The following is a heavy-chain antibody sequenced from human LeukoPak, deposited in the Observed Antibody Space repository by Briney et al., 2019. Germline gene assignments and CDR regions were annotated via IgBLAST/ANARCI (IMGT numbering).Heavy chain of an antibody. Sequence: GXXLRLSCAASGFTVSSNYMSWVRQAPGKGLEWVSVIYSGGSTYYTDSVKGRFTISRDNSKNTLYLQMNSLRAEDTAVYYCARGNGDYLGTGAFDIWGQGTMVTVSS. CDR2: IYSGGST. CDR3: ARGNGDYLGTGAFDI. CDR1: GFTVSSNY. J-gene: IGHJ3*02. D-gene: IGHD4-17*01. V-gene: IGHV3-53*01.